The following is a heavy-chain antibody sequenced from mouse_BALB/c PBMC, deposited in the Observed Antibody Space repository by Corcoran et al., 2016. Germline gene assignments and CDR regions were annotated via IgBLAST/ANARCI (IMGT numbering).Heavy chain of an antibody. CDR1: GYTFTSSV. D-gene: IGHD1-1*01. J-gene: IGHJ3*01. V-gene: IGHV1S136*01. Sequence: EVQLQQSGPELVKPGASVKMSCKASGYTFTSSVMHWVKQKPGQGLEWIGYINPYNDGTKYNEKFKGKATLTSDKSFSTAYMELSSLTSEDSAVYYGARPFITTVVAPAYWGQGTLVTVS. CDR2: INPYNDGT. CDR3: ARPFITTVVAPAY.